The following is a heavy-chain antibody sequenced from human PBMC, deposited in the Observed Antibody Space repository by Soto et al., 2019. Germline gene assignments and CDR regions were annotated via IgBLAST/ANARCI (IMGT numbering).Heavy chain of an antibody. V-gene: IGHV4-34*01. D-gene: IGHD2-2*01. Sequence: EKLCVTYAVYGASFSGSYWTWIRQPPGKGLEWIGEINPSGITNYNPSLKSRVTISVDTSKNHFSLKLRSLTAADTAVYYCARGTLGRRLVLPAAIVYYYYGIDFWGQWTTGTV. CDR1: GASFSGSY. CDR2: INPSGIT. J-gene: IGHJ6*02. CDR3: ARGTLGRRLVLPAAIVYYYYGIDF.